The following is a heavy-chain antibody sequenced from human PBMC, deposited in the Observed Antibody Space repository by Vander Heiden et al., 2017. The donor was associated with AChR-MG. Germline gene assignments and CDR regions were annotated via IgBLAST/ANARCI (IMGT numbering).Heavy chain of an antibody. J-gene: IGHJ5*02. CDR2: LYHTGST. CDR1: GFSISSDYY. Sequence: QVQLQESGPGLVNPSETLSLTCDVSGFSISSDYYWAWIRQSPGKGLGWLATLYHTGSTFYNPSLHWRGTISVDTSKNQFSLRLKSVTAADTAVYFCARGQTTYDYGIGLWGQGTLVSVSS. V-gene: IGHV4-38-2*01. CDR3: ARGQTTYDYGIGL. D-gene: IGHD3-10*01.